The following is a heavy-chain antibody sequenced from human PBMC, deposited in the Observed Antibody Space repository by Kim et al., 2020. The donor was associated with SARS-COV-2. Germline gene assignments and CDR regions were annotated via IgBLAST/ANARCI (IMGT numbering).Heavy chain of an antibody. J-gene: IGHJ4*02. V-gene: IGHV3-53*01. D-gene: IGHD3-16*01. Sequence: YSPDSVRGRFTIARDNSNNTRYLQRNGLRAEDTAVYYWARDLRGGYYFDSWGQGTLVTVSS. CDR3: ARDLRGGYYFDS.